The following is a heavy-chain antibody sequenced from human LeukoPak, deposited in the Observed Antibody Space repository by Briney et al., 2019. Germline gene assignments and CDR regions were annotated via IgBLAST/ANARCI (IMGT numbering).Heavy chain of an antibody. CDR1: GFTFSNYA. D-gene: IGHD6-13*01. Sequence: GGSLRLSCAASGFTFSNYAMHWVRQAPGKGLEWVAFISFDGSDKYYADSVKGRFTISRDNSKNTLYLQMHSLRAEDTAVYYCAKDNVAAAGRYFDYWGQGTLVTVSS. CDR3: AKDNVAAAGRYFDY. J-gene: IGHJ4*02. V-gene: IGHV3-30-3*01. CDR2: ISFDGSDK.